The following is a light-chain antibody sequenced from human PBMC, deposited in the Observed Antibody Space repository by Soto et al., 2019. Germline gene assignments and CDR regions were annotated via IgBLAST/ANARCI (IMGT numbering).Light chain of an antibody. CDR2: KAS. Sequence: IQVTQSPSTLSASVGDRVTITCRASQTISSWLAWYQQKPGKAPKLLIYKASTLKSGVPSRFSGSGSGTEFTLTISSLQPDDFATYYCQHYNSYSEAFGQGTKVDNK. CDR1: QTISSW. CDR3: QHYNSYSEA. J-gene: IGKJ1*01. V-gene: IGKV1-5*03.